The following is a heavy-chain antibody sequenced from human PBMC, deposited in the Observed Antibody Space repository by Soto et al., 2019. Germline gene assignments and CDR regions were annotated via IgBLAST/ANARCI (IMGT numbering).Heavy chain of an antibody. V-gene: IGHV3-30*04. CDR3: ARGTASGV. CDR1: GFIFGTYA. J-gene: IGHJ6*02. CDR2: ISYDAKNK. D-gene: IGHD1-1*01. Sequence: QVQLVESGGDVVQPGGSLRLSCVASGFIFGTYAMHWVRRAPGKGLELVALISYDAKNKYYGESVKGRFTISRDNSRNTLYLQMTSLRTEDTAVYYCARGTASGVWGQGTTVTVFS.